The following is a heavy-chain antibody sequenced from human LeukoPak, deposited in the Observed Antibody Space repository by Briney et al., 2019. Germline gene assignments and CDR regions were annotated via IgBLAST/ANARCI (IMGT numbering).Heavy chain of an antibody. CDR2: INPNSGGT. Sequence: ASVKVSCKASGYTFTGYYMHWVRQAPGQGLEWMGWINPNSGGTNYAQEFQGRVTMTRDTSISTAYMELSRLRSDDTAVYYCARSERLLQPFDYWGQGTLVTVSS. CDR3: ARSERLLQPFDY. CDR1: GYTFTGYY. V-gene: IGHV1-2*02. J-gene: IGHJ4*02. D-gene: IGHD3-3*01.